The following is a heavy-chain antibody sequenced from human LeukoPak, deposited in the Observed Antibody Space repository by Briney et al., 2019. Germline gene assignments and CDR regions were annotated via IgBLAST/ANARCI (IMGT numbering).Heavy chain of an antibody. J-gene: IGHJ4*02. Sequence: GRSLRLSCAASGFTFSSYGMHWVRQAPGKGLEWVAVIWYDGSNKYYADSVKGRFTISRDNSKNTLYLQMNSLRAEDTAVYYCAREVFSRASSVTFKGSGWSWGLDYWGQGTLVTVSS. CDR2: IWYDGSNK. CDR1: GFTFSSYG. CDR3: AREVFSRASSVTFKGSGWSWGLDY. D-gene: IGHD6-19*01. V-gene: IGHV3-33*01.